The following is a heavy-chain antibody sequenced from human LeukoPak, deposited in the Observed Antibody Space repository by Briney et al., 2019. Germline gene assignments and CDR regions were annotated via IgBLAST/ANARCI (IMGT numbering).Heavy chain of an antibody. J-gene: IGHJ4*02. CDR2: IWPGGTRS. D-gene: IGHD3-22*01. CDR3: ARDQDPYYYDSSGYLGY. V-gene: IGHV3-33*01. CDR1: GFAFRIYG. Sequence: GGSLRLSCTASGFAFRIYGMRWVRQEPGKGLEWVAFIWPGGTRSFYADSVKGRFTISRDDSKNTLYLQMNSLRAEDTAVYYCARDQDPYYYDSSGYLGYWGQGTLVTVSS.